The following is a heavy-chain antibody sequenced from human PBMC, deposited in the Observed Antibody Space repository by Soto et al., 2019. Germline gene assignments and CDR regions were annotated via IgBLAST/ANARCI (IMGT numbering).Heavy chain of an antibody. CDR1: GGSFSGYY. V-gene: IGHV4-34*01. CDR2: INHSGST. D-gene: IGHD2-8*02. CDR3: ARDKITGLFDY. Sequence: SETLSLTCAVYGGSFSGYYWTWIRQPPGTGLEWIGEINHSGSTNYNPSLKSRVTISVDTSKNQFSLKLTSVTAADTAVYYCARDKITGLFDYWGQGTTVTVSS. J-gene: IGHJ4*03.